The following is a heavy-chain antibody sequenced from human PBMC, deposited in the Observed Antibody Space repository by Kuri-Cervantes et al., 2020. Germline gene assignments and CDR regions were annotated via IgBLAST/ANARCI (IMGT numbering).Heavy chain of an antibody. CDR2: ISSSSSYI. V-gene: IGHV3-21*03. J-gene: IGHJ3*02. D-gene: IGHD3-22*01. Sequence: ETLSLTCAASGFTFSSYSMNWVRQAPGKGLEWVSSISSSSSYIYYVDSVKGRFTISRDNAKNSLYLQMNSLRAEDTAVYFCARFLDYYHSSDYYLEDAFDIWGQGTMVTVSS. CDR1: GFTFSSYS. CDR3: ARFLDYYHSSDYYLEDAFDI.